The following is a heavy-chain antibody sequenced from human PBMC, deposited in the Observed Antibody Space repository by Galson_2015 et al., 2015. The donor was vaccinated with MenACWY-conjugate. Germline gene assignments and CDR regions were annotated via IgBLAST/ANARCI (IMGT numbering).Heavy chain of an antibody. Sequence: SLRLSCAASGFTFSDCWMSWVRQAPGKGLEWVANIKQDGSEKYYVDSVKGRFTISRDNAKNSLYLQMNSLRAEDTAVYYCAREYKGTEQWLFDFDYWGQGTLVTVSS. J-gene: IGHJ4*02. CDR2: IKQDGSEK. CDR3: AREYKGTEQWLFDFDY. D-gene: IGHD6-19*01. V-gene: IGHV3-7*03. CDR1: GFTFSDCW.